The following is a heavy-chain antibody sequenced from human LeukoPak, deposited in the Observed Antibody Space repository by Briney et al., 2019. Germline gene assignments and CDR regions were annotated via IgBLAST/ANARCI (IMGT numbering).Heavy chain of an antibody. CDR3: ASLSSGWYYYYYGMDV. CDR2: IYYSGST. J-gene: IGHJ6*02. CDR1: GGSISSSSYY. D-gene: IGHD6-19*01. V-gene: IGHV4-39*01. Sequence: SETLPLTCTVSGGSISSSSYYWGWIRQPPGKGLEWIGSIYYSGSTYYNPSLKSRVTISVDTSKNQFSLKLSSVTAADTAVYYCASLSSGWYYYYYGMDVWGQGTTVTVSS.